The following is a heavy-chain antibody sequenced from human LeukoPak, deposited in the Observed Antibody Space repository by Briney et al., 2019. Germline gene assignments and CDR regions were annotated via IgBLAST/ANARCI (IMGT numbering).Heavy chain of an antibody. Sequence: SGGSLRLSCAASGFAFNSFAMNWVRQAPGKGLEWVSSISNSDGSSHYADFVKGRFTISRDNSKNTLYLQMNSLRAEDTAVYYCAKSLGVGGYTRYKGFDQWGQGTLVTVSS. J-gene: IGHJ4*02. V-gene: IGHV3-23*01. D-gene: IGHD3-16*02. CDR3: AKSLGVGGYTRYKGFDQ. CDR2: ISNSDGSS. CDR1: GFAFNSFA.